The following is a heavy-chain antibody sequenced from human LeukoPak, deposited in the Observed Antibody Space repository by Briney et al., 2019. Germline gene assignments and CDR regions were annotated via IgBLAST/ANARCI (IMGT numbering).Heavy chain of an antibody. D-gene: IGHD1-26*01. CDR1: GFTFSGYA. CDR3: VYSGRPNDAFDI. Sequence: GGSLRLSCAASGFTFSGYAMSWVRQAPGKGLEWVSAISGSGGSTYYADSVKGRFTISRDNTKNTLYLQMNSLRAEDTAVYYCVYSGRPNDAFDIWGQGTMVTVSS. J-gene: IGHJ3*02. CDR2: ISGSGGST. V-gene: IGHV3-23*01.